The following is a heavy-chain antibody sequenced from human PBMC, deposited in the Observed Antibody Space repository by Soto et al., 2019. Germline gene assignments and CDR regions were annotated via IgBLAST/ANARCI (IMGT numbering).Heavy chain of an antibody. CDR1: GGSISSSSYY. CDR2: IYYSGST. CDR3: ARRTRISSIAARENWFDP. J-gene: IGHJ5*02. D-gene: IGHD6-6*01. V-gene: IGHV4-39*01. Sequence: SETLSLTCTVSGGSISSSSYYWGWIRQPPGKGLEWIGSIYYSGSTYYNPSLKSRVTISVDTSKNQFSLKLSSVTAADTAVYYCARRTRISSIAARENWFDPWGQGTLVTAPQ.